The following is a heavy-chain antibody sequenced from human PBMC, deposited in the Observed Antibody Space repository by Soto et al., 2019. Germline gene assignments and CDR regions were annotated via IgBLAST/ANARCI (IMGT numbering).Heavy chain of an antibody. J-gene: IGHJ3*02. Sequence: ASVKVSCKASGYTFTSYGISWVRQAPGQGLEWMGWISAYNGNTNYAQKLQGRVTMTTDTSTSTAYMELRSLRSDDTAVYYCARDRKNCYGSGVSLDAFDIWGQGTMVTVSS. V-gene: IGHV1-18*01. CDR3: ARDRKNCYGSGVSLDAFDI. CDR2: ISAYNGNT. D-gene: IGHD3-10*01. CDR1: GYTFTSYG.